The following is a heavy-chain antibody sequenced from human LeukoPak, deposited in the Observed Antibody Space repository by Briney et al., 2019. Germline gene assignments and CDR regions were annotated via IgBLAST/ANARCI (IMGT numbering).Heavy chain of an antibody. CDR3: ARDSVGIAVAGTFGY. Sequence: GGSLRLSCAASGFTFSSYWMHWVRQAPGKGLVWVSRINSDGSSTSYADSVKGRFTISRDNSKNTLYPQMNSLRAEDTAVNYRARDSVGIAVAGTFGYWGQGTLVTVSS. D-gene: IGHD6-19*01. CDR2: INSDGSST. J-gene: IGHJ4*02. V-gene: IGHV3-74*01. CDR1: GFTFSSYW.